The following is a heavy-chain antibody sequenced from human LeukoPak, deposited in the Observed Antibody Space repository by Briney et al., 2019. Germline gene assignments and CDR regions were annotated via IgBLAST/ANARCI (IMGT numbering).Heavy chain of an antibody. CDR3: ARCLAGVIDY. Sequence: SQTLSLTCTVSGGSISSGSYYWSSIRQPAGKGLEWIGRIYTSGSTNYNPPLKSRVTISVDTSKNQFSLKLSSVTAADTAVYYCARCLAGVIDYWGQGTLVTVSS. CDR1: GGSISSGSYY. D-gene: IGHD2-15*01. CDR2: IYTSGST. V-gene: IGHV4-61*02. J-gene: IGHJ4*02.